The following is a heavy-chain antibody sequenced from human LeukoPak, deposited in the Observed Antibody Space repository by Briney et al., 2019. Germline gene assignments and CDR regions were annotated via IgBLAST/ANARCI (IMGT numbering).Heavy chain of an antibody. CDR3: ARVLRGGLEYFDY. CDR1: GDSFSGYY. J-gene: IGHJ4*02. Sequence: PSETLSLTCAVYGDSFSGYYWSWIRHPPGEGLEWIGEIYHSGSTNYNSSLMSRVTISVDKSKNQFSLTLSSVTAADTDVYYCARVLRGGLEYFDYWGQGTLVTVSS. CDR2: IYHSGST. V-gene: IGHV4-34*01.